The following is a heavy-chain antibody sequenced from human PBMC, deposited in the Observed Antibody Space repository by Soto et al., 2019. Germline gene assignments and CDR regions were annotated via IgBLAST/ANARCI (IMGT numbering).Heavy chain of an antibody. J-gene: IGHJ4*02. Sequence: QVQLVQSGAEVKKPGASVKVSCKASGYSFTSYDINWVRQATGQRLEWMGWMYPTSGNKASAQKFQGSVTMTRNTSVSTADMDMRSLRSEATAVYYGEREHSGMSPHLGQGSLGSVAS. CDR1: GYSFTSYD. CDR2: MYPTSGNK. D-gene: IGHD1-26*01. V-gene: IGHV1-8*01. CDR3: EREHSGMSPH.